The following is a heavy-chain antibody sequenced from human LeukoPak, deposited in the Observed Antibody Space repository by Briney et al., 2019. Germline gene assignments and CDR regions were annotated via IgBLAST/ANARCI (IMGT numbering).Heavy chain of an antibody. V-gene: IGHV3-23*01. J-gene: IGHJ4*02. CDR2: ISASGGST. CDR3: AKRAPYYFDY. CDR1: GFTFSSSG. Sequence: QLGRSLRLSCVASGFTFSSSGMSWVRQAPGEGLEWVSSISASGGSTYYADSVKGRFTISRDNAKNTLYLQMNSLRAEDTALYYCAKRAPYYFDYWGQGTLVTVSS.